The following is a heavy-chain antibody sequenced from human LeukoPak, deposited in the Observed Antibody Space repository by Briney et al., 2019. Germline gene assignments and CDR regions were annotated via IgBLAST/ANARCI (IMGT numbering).Heavy chain of an antibody. V-gene: IGHV3-7*03. CDR2: INLDGSQK. CDR3: ARGDGYNSYYFDC. Sequence: PGGSLRLSCAASGFTFSSYGMHWVRQAPGKGLEWVANINLDGSQKYYVDSLKGRFTISRDNSKNTLYLQMNSLRVEDTAVYYCARGDGYNSYYFDCWGQGTLVTVSS. CDR1: GFTFSSYG. D-gene: IGHD5-24*01. J-gene: IGHJ4*02.